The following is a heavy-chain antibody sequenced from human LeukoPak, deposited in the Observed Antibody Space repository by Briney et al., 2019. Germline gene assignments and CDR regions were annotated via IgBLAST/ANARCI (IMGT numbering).Heavy chain of an antibody. J-gene: IGHJ4*02. CDR1: GFTLSSYE. Sequence: GGSLRLSCAASGFTLSSYEMNWVRQAPGKGLEWVSYISSSGSTIYYADSVKGRFTISRDNAKNSLYLQMNSLRAEDTAVYYCARDPLSSSSFDLWGQGTLVTVSS. CDR3: ARDPLSSSSFDL. D-gene: IGHD6-13*01. V-gene: IGHV3-48*03. CDR2: ISSSGSTI.